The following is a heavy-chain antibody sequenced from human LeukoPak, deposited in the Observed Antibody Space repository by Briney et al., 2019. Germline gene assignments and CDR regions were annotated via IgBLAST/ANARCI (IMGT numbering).Heavy chain of an antibody. V-gene: IGHV3-53*01. Sequence: GGTLRLSCAASGFTVSSNHMSWVRQAPGKGLEWVSVIYSGGSTDYADSVKGRFTISRDNLKNTLYLQVNSLRAEDTAVYYCARGPAGYNWGQGTLVTFSS. D-gene: IGHD1-1*01. J-gene: IGHJ4*02. CDR1: GFTVSSNH. CDR2: IYSGGST. CDR3: ARGPAGYN.